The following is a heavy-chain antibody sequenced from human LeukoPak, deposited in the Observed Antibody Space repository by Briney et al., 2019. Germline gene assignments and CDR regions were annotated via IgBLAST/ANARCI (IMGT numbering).Heavy chain of an antibody. CDR3: ARALRSVGPGWFDL. CDR1: GGSLSSYY. D-gene: IGHD1-26*01. V-gene: IGHV4-59*01. Sequence: SETLSLTCTVSGGSLSSYYWSWIRQPPGKGLEWIGYIYYSGSTNYNPSLKSRVTISVDTSKNQFSLKLSSVAAADTAVYYCARALRSVGPGWFDLWGQGTLVTVSS. J-gene: IGHJ5*02. CDR2: IYYSGST.